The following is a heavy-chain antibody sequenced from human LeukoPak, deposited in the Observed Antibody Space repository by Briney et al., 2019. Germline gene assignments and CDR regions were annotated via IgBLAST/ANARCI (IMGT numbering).Heavy chain of an antibody. CDR2: IDWDDDK. V-gene: IGHV2-70*01. J-gene: IGHJ4*02. CDR3: ARITYYYDSSGYGTIDY. Sequence: SGPTLVNPTQTLTLTCTFFGFSLSTSGMCVSWIRQPPGKALEWLALIDWDDDKYYSTSLKTRLTISKDTSKNQVVLTMTNMDPVDTATYYCARITYYYDSSGYGTIDYWGQGTLVTVSS. D-gene: IGHD3-22*01. CDR1: GFSLSTSGMC.